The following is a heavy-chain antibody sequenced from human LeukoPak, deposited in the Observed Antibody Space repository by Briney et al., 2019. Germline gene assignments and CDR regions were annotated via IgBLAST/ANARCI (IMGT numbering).Heavy chain of an antibody. D-gene: IGHD3-3*01. J-gene: IGHJ6*02. V-gene: IGHV4-34*01. CDR2: INHSGST. Sequence: PSETLSLTCAGYSGSFSGYYWSWIRQPPGKGLEWIGEINHSGSTNYNPSLKSRVTISVDTSKNQFSLKLSSVTAADTAVYYCARGTGVTIFGVVIIPAPTDTYGMDVWGQGTTVTVSS. CDR3: ARGTGVTIFGVVIIPAPTDTYGMDV. CDR1: SGSFSGYY.